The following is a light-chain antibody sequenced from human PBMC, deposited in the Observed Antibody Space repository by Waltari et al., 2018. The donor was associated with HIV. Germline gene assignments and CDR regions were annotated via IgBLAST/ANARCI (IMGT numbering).Light chain of an antibody. CDR2: EIK. Sequence: QSALSQPASVSGPPGQTITISCTGPSRGFGTFDLVSWYQQHPGKAPSLIIYEIKKRPSGVSTRFSGSRSGNTASLTISGLQPEDEADYFCCSYVGDSTYVFGSGTTVTVL. CDR3: CSYVGDSTYV. V-gene: IGLV2-23*02. CDR1: SRGFGTFDL. J-gene: IGLJ1*01.